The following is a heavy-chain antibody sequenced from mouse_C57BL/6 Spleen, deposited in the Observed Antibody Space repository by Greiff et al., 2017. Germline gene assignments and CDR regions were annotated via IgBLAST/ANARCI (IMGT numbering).Heavy chain of an antibody. D-gene: IGHD1-1*01. CDR2: IRNKANGYTT. CDR1: GFTFTDYY. CDR3: SRYTTVLTHYYAMDY. J-gene: IGHJ4*01. Sequence: EVQVVESGGGLVQPGGSLSLSCAASGFTFTDYYMSWVRQPPGKALEWLGFIRNKANGYTTEYSASVKGRFTISRDNSQSILYLQMNALRAEDSDSYYCSRYTTVLTHYYAMDYWGQGTSVTVSS. V-gene: IGHV7-3*01.